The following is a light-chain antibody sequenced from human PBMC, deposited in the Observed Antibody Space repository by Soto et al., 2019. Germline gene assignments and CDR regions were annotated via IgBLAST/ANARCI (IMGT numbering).Light chain of an antibody. V-gene: IGKV2-28*01. CDR1: LSLLHSNGYNY. CDR2: LGS. J-gene: IGKJ1*01. Sequence: IVLTQSPLSLPFTPPDPPSISCRSSLSLLHSNGYNYLDWYLQKPGQSPQLLIYLGSNRASGVPDRFSGSGSGTDFTLKISRVEAEDVGVYYCMQPLQSWTFGQGTKVDIK. CDR3: MQPLQSWT.